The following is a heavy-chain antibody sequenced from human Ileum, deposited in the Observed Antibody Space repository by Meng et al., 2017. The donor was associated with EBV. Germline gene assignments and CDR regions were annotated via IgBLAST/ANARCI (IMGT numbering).Heavy chain of an antibody. J-gene: IGHJ4*02. CDR3: ARTYYGSYGFDY. CDR2: ITTYNGDT. CDR1: GYRFTAVG. D-gene: IGHD3-10*01. V-gene: IGHV1-18*01. Sequence: VQLVQSGAGVKKPGASVKVSCKASGYRFTAVGISWVRQAPGQGPEWMGWITTYNGDTKYAQKFQGRVTMTRETSTNTAYMELTSLRSDDTAVYYCARTYYGSYGFDYWGQGTLVTVSS.